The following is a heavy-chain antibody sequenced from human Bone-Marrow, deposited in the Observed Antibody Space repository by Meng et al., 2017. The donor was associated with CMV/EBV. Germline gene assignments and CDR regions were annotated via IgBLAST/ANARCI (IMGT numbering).Heavy chain of an antibody. V-gene: IGHV4-34*01. Sequence: QVQLQQWGEGLLKPSETLSLTCAVYGGSFSGYYWSWIRQPPGKGLEWIGEINHSGSTNYNPSLKSRVTISVDTSKNQFSLKLSSVTAADTAVYYCARGGVVVNGAPFDYWGQGTLVTVSS. D-gene: IGHD3-22*01. CDR2: INHSGST. J-gene: IGHJ4*02. CDR1: GGSFSGYY. CDR3: ARGGVVVNGAPFDY.